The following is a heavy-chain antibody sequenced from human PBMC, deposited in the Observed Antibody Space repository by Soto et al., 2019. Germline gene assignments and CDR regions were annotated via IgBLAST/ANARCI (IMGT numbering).Heavy chain of an antibody. D-gene: IGHD3-22*01. Sequence: ASVPVSLEASRYTFPCYGISWVRQAPGQGLARMGWISAYNGNTNYAQKLQGRVTMTTDTSTSTAYMELRSLRSDDTAVYYCESEDISGYARPPAYYFDHWGQGTLVTVSS. V-gene: IGHV1-18*04. CDR1: RYTFPCYG. CDR2: ISAYNGNT. J-gene: IGHJ4*02. CDR3: ESEDISGYARPPAYYFDH.